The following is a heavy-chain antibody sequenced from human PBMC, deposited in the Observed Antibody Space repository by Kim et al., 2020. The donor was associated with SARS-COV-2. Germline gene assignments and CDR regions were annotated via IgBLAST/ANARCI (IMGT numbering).Heavy chain of an antibody. V-gene: IGHV4-59*01. Sequence: SGGTNSNPPLKSRVTISVDTSKNQFSLQLSSVTAADTAVYYCARDDAFDIWGQGTMVTVSS. CDR3: ARDDAFDI. CDR2: SGGT. J-gene: IGHJ3*02.